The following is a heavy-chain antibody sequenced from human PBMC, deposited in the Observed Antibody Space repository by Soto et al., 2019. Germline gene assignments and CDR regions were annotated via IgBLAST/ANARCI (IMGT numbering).Heavy chain of an antibody. D-gene: IGHD3-10*01. J-gene: IGHJ3*02. CDR2: ISSSSSYT. CDR1: GFTFSDYY. V-gene: IGHV3-11*06. Sequence: PGGSLRLSCAASGFTFSDYYMSWIRQAPGKGLEWVSYISSSSSYTNYADSVKGRFTISRDNAKNSLYLQMNSLRAEDTAVYYCAYGSGSYPDAFDIWGQGTMVTVSS. CDR3: AYGSGSYPDAFDI.